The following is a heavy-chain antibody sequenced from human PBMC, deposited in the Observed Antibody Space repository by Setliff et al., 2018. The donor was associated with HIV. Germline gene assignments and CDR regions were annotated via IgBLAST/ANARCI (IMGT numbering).Heavy chain of an antibody. V-gene: IGHV1-69*05. CDR3: ARGYCSGGSCYGTYYYYGMDV. CDR2: IIPIFGTA. CDR1: GGTFTNHG. D-gene: IGHD2-15*01. J-gene: IGHJ6*02. Sequence: ASVKVSCKASGGTFTNHGIGWVRQAPGRRLEWMGGIIPIFGTANYAQKFQGRVTITTDESTSTAYMELSSLRSEDTAVYYCARGYCSGGSCYGTYYYYGMDVWGQGTTVTVSS.